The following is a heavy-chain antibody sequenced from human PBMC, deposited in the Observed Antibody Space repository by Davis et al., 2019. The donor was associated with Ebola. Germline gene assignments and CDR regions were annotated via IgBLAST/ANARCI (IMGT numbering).Heavy chain of an antibody. V-gene: IGHV1-18*01. Sequence: ASVKVSCKASGYTFTNYGITWVRQAPGQGLEWVGWISVDKGNTNYVQKLQGRVTMTTETSTSTAYMELRSLRPDDTAVYYCARGGGSTQSGIDYWGQGTLVTVSS. J-gene: IGHJ4*02. CDR2: ISVDKGNT. CDR1: GYTFTNYG. D-gene: IGHD3-10*01. CDR3: ARGGGSTQSGIDY.